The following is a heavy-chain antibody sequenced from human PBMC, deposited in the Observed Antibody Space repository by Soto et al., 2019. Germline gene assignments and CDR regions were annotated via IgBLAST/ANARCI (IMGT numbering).Heavy chain of an antibody. CDR2: TRNKANSYNT. J-gene: IGHJ4*02. Sequence: EVQLVESGGGLVQPGGSLRLSCADSGFTFSDHYMDWVRHAPGKGLEWVGRTRNKANSYNTEYAASVKGRFTISRDDSKNSLYLQMNSLKTEDTAVYYCASSLGYSCSVACLHYHFDYWGQGTLVTVSS. CDR3: ASSLGYSCSVACLHYHFDY. D-gene: IGHD2-2*01. CDR1: GFTFSDHY. V-gene: IGHV3-72*01.